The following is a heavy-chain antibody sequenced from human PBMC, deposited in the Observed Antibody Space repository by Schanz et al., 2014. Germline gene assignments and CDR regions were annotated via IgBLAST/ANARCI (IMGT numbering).Heavy chain of an antibody. CDR1: GYTFSSDS. CDR3: ARGRTFDY. Sequence: QVQLVQSGAEVKKPGASVKVSCKASGYTFSSDSMHWVRQAPGQGLEWMGMINPSGGSTTYAQKCQGRVTMTRDTSTSTVYMELSSLRSEDTAVYYCARGRTFDYWGQGTLVTVSS. J-gene: IGHJ4*02. CDR2: INPSGGST. V-gene: IGHV1-46*01.